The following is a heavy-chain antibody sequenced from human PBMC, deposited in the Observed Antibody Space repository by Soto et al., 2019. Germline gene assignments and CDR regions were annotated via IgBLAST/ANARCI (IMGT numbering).Heavy chain of an antibody. Sequence: GGSLRLSCAASGFTFSGSAMHWVRQASGKGLEWVGRIRSKANSYATAYAASVKGRFTISRDDSKNTAYLQMNSLKTEDTAVYYCTSHNYQRSYYYGMDVWGQGTTVTVSS. CDR2: IRSKANSYAT. CDR1: GFTFSGSA. V-gene: IGHV3-73*01. J-gene: IGHJ6*02. CDR3: TSHNYQRSYYYGMDV. D-gene: IGHD2-2*01.